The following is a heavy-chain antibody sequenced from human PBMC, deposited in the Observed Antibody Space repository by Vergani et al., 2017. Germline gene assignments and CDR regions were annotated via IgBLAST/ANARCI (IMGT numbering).Heavy chain of an antibody. CDR1: GFTFSSYS. Sequence: EVQLVESGGGLVKPGGSLRLSCAASGFTFSSYSMNWVRQAPGKGLEWVSSISSSSSYIYYADSVKGRFTISRDNAKNSLYLQMNSLRAEDTAVYYCARGGCSSTSCLNWYFDLWGRGTLVTVSS. CDR3: ARGGCSSTSCLNWYFDL. D-gene: IGHD2-2*01. V-gene: IGHV3-21*01. J-gene: IGHJ2*01. CDR2: ISSSSSYI.